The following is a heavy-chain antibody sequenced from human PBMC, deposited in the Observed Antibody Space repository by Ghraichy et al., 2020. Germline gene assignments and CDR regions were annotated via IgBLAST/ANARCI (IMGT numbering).Heavy chain of an antibody. Sequence: ASVKVSCKASGYTFTSYGISWVRQAPGQGLEWMGWISAYNGNTNYAQKLQGRVTMTTDTSTSTAYMELRSLRSDDTAVYYCAREWGVVVVAAPLDYWGQGTLVTVPS. D-gene: IGHD2-15*01. V-gene: IGHV1-18*01. J-gene: IGHJ4*02. CDR2: ISAYNGNT. CDR1: GYTFTSYG. CDR3: AREWGVVVVAAPLDY.